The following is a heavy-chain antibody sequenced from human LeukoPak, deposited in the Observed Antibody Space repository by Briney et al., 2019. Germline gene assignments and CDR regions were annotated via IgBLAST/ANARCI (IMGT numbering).Heavy chain of an antibody. V-gene: IGHV3-23*01. D-gene: IGHD3-10*02. J-gene: IGHJ6*04. CDR1: RYTFSNYG. CDR2: MSGSGGRT. CDR3: AELGITMIGGV. Sequence: GGTLRLSCAASRYTFSNYGMTWVRQAPGKGLEWISAMSGSGGRTYYADSVKGRFTISRDNSKNTLYLQMNSLRAEDTAVYCCAELGITMIGGVWGKGTTVTISS.